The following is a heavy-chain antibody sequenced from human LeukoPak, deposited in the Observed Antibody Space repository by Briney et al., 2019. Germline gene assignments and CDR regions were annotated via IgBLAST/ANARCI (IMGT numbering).Heavy chain of an antibody. V-gene: IGHV3-43*01. Sequence: GGSLRLSCAASGFTLDEYTMHWVRQAPGKGLEWVSLISWDGASTYYADSVKGRFTISRDNAKNSVYLHMNSLRAEDTALYYCARLSAYYYGSFFYYYMDVWGKGTTVTVSS. CDR1: GFTLDEYT. CDR3: ARLSAYYYGSFFYYYMDV. CDR2: ISWDGAST. D-gene: IGHD3-10*01. J-gene: IGHJ6*03.